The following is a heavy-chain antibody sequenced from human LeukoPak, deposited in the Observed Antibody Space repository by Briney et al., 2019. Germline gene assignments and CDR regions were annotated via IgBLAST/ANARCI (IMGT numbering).Heavy chain of an antibody. CDR2: INHSGST. J-gene: IGHJ4*02. V-gene: IGHV4-34*01. CDR3: ARDALLYSSSSNRGAGLDY. D-gene: IGHD6-6*01. CDR1: GGSFSGYY. Sequence: SETLSLTCAVYGGSFSGYYWSWIRQPPGKGLEWIGEINHSGSTTYNPSLKSRVTISVDRSKNQFSLMLSSVSAADTAVYYCARDALLYSSSSNRGAGLDYWGQGTLVTVSS.